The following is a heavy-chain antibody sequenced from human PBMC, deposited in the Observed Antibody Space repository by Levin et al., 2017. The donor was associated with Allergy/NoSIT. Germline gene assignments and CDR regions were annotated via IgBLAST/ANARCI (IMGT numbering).Heavy chain of an antibody. CDR1: GFTFSSYG. Sequence: HPGGSLRLSCAASGFTFSSYGMHWVRQAPGKGLEWVSVIWYDGSNKYYADSVKGRFTISRDNSKNTLYLQMNSLRAEDTAVYYCARGAYGSGSYYFDYWGQGTLVTVSS. CDR3: ARGAYGSGSYYFDY. D-gene: IGHD3-10*01. V-gene: IGHV3-33*01. CDR2: IWYDGSNK. J-gene: IGHJ4*02.